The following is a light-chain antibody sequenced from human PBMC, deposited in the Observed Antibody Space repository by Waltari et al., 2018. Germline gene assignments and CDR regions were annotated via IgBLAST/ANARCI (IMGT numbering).Light chain of an antibody. CDR3: QKYDRLPAT. CDR1: QSVSRF. J-gene: IGKJ1*01. V-gene: IGKV3-20*01. CDR2: GAS. Sequence: EIVLTQSPGTLSLSPGERGTLSCRASQSVSRFLAWYQQKPGQAPRLLIYGASTRATGIPDRFSGSWSGTDFNLTISILEPEDFAVYYCQKYDRLPATFGQGTKVESK.